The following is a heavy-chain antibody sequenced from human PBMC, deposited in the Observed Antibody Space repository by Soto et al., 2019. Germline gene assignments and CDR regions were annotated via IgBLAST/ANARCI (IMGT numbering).Heavy chain of an antibody. CDR3: ARDREGYCSSTSCYGFDP. CDR1: GFTFSSYS. Sequence: GGSLRLSCAASGFTFSSYSMNWVRQAPGRGLEWVSCISISVSDTYYADSVKGRFTVSRDNAKNTLFLQMNSLRAEDTAVYYCARDREGYCSSTSCYGFDPWGQGTLVTVSS. J-gene: IGHJ5*02. V-gene: IGHV3-21*04. CDR2: ISISVSDT. D-gene: IGHD2-2*01.